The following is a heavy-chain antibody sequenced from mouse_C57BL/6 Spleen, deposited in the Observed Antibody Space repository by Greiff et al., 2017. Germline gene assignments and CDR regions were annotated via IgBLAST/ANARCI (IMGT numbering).Heavy chain of an antibody. Sequence: EVKLVEPGGGLVKPGGSLKLSCAASGFTFSDYGMHWVRQAPEKGLEWVAYISSGSSTIYYADTVKGRFTISRDNAKNTLFLQMTSLRSEDSARYCCARSTYGNYAWFAYWGQGTLVTVSA. CDR3: ARSTYGNYAWFAY. V-gene: IGHV5-17*01. CDR1: GFTFSDYG. CDR2: ISSGSSTI. D-gene: IGHD2-1*01. J-gene: IGHJ3*01.